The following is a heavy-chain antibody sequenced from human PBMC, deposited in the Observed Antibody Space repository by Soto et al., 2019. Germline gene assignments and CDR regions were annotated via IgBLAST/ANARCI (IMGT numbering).Heavy chain of an antibody. CDR2: IWYDGSNK. V-gene: IGHV3-33*01. CDR1: GFTFSSYG. Sequence: QVQLVESGGGVVQPGRSLRLSCAASGFTFSSYGMHWVRQAPGKGLEWVAVIWYDGSNKYYADSVKGRFTISRDNSKNTLYLQMNSLRAEDTAVYYCARIGTPYRSGPADYWGQGTLVTVSS. D-gene: IGHD6-19*01. J-gene: IGHJ4*02. CDR3: ARIGTPYRSGPADY.